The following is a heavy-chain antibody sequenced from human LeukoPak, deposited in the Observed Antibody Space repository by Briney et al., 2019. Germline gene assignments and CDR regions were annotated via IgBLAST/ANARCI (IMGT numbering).Heavy chain of an antibody. J-gene: IGHJ4*02. CDR1: GFTFSNAW. CDR3: TTDQPRDYYDSSGYYYAVEFDY. Sequence: GGSLRLSCAASGFTFSNAWMSWVRQAPGKGLEWVGRIESKTDGGTTDYAAPVKGRFTISRDDSKNTLYLQMNSLKTEDTAVYYCTTDQPRDYYDSSGYYYAVEFDYWGQGTLVTVSS. V-gene: IGHV3-15*04. D-gene: IGHD3-22*01. CDR2: IESKTDGGTT.